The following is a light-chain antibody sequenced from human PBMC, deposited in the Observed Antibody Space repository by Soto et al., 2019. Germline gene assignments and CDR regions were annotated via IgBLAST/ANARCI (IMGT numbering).Light chain of an antibody. CDR2: AAS. V-gene: IGKV3-20*01. Sequence: EIVLTQSPGTLSLSPGERATLSCRASQRVSSSLLAWYQQKPGQAPRPLISAASSRATGIPDRFSGSGSGTDFNLTISSLETEDFAVYYCQTYGDSLFTFGPGTKV. J-gene: IGKJ3*01. CDR3: QTYGDSLFT. CDR1: QRVSSSL.